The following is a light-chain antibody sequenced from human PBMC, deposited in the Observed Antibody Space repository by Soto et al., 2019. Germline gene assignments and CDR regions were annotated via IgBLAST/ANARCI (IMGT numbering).Light chain of an antibody. CDR3: CSYAGRSTWDVV. Sequence: QSALTQPASVSGSPGQSITISCTGTRSDVGGSGLVSWYQFHPGKAPKLLIFEGFKRPSGVSNRFSGSKSGSTASLTISGLQAEGEADYYCCSYAGRSTWDVVFGGGTKVTVL. J-gene: IGLJ2*01. CDR1: RSDVGGSGL. CDR2: EGF. V-gene: IGLV2-23*01.